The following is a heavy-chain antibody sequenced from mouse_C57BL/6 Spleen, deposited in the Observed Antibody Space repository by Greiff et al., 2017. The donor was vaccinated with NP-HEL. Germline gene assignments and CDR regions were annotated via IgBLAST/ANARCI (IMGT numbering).Heavy chain of an antibody. CDR2: IWSDGST. CDR3: ARHRAGDGDYYAMDY. J-gene: IGHJ4*01. CDR1: GFSLTSYG. D-gene: IGHD3-1*01. Sequence: QVQLQQSGPGLVAPSQSLSITCTVSGFSLTSYGVHWVRQPPGKGLEWLVVIWSDGSTTYNSALKSRLSISKDNSKSQVFLKMNSLQTDDTAMYYCARHRAGDGDYYAMDYWGQGTSVTVSS. V-gene: IGHV2-6-1*01.